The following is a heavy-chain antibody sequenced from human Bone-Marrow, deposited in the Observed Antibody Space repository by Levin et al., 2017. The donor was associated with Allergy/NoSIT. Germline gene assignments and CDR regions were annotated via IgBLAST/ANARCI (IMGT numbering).Heavy chain of an antibody. CDR3: ARKTGTASDS. CDR2: INLNTGGT. J-gene: IGHJ4*02. D-gene: IGHD1-1*01. Sequence: GESLKISCKASGYTFTDYYMHWVRQAPGQGLEWMGWINLNTGGTNYAQKFQGRFTMTRDTSISTAYMELSRLTSDDTALYYCARKTGTASDSWGRGTLVTVSS. CDR1: GYTFTDYY. V-gene: IGHV1-2*02.